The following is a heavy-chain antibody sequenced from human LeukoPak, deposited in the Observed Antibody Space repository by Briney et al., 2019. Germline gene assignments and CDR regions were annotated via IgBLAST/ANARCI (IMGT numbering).Heavy chain of an antibody. V-gene: IGHV3-23*01. D-gene: IGHD2/OR15-2a*01. Sequence: GGSLRLSCAASGFTSNKYAMTWVRQAPGQGLEWVSGLSDSGASTFYAESVRGRFTISRDNSKNMLYLHINSLRAEDTAVYYCAKDARTGVWNIGDSWFDPWGQGTLVTVSS. CDR3: AKDARTGVWNIGDSWFDP. CDR1: GFTSNKYA. J-gene: IGHJ5*02. CDR2: LSDSGAST.